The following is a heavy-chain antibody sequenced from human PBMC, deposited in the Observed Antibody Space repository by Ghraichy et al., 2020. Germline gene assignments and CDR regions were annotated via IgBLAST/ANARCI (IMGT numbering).Heavy chain of an antibody. J-gene: IGHJ6*02. CDR1: GFTFSSYG. V-gene: IGHV3-33*01. CDR3: ARDMAHMVTDYYYYYGMDV. Sequence: GGSLRLSCAASGFTFSSYGMHWVRQAPGKGLEWVALIWYDGSKKYYVDSVKGRFTISRDNSKNTLFLQMNILRAEDTAVYYCARDMAHMVTDYYYYYGMDVWGQGTTVTVSS. D-gene: IGHD5-18*01. CDR2: IWYDGSKK.